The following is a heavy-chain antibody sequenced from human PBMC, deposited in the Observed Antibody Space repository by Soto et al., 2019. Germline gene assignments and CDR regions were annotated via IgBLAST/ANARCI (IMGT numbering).Heavy chain of an antibody. J-gene: IGHJ6*02. Sequence: GESLKISCKGSGYSFTSYWIGWVRQMPGKGLEWMGIIYPGDSDTRYSPSFQGQVTISADKSISTAYLQWSSLKASDTAMYYCARLPTFSKYYYHYDLLDFSAQGSTDIGSS. CDR3: ARLPTFSKYYYHYDLLDF. V-gene: IGHV5-51*01. CDR1: GYSFTSYW. D-gene: IGHD1-26*01. CDR2: IYPGDSDT.